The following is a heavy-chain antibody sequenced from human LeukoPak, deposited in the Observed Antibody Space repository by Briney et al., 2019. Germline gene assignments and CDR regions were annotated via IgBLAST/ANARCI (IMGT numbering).Heavy chain of an antibody. CDR2: CSGGGGSP. Sequence: AGSLTLSCAASGFTFSSYAISWVRLAPGKGLEWVSACSGGGGSPDYADSVKGRFTISRDNSKNTLCLQMNSLRAEDTAIYYCAKGKVVPATIYDYWGQGTLVTVSS. J-gene: IGHJ4*02. V-gene: IGHV3-23*01. CDR3: AKGKVVPATIYDY. D-gene: IGHD2-2*02. CDR1: GFTFSSYA.